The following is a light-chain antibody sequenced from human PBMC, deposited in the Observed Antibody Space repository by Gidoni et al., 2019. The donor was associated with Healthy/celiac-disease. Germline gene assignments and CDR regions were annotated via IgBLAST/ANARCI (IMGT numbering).Light chain of an antibody. J-gene: IGKJ2*01. CDR1: QTVLYSSNNKNY. Sequence: DIVMTQSPDSLAVSLGERATINCESSQTVLYSSNNKNYLAWYQQKPGQPPKLLIYWASTRESGVPDRFSGSGSGTDFTLTISSLQAEDVGVYYCQQYYTTPYTFXQXTKLEIK. V-gene: IGKV4-1*01. CDR2: WAS. CDR3: QQYYTTPYT.